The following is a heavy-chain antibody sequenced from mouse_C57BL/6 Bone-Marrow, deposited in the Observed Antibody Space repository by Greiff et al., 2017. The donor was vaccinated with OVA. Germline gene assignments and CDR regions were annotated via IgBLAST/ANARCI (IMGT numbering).Heavy chain of an antibody. D-gene: IGHD2-2*01. J-gene: IGHJ3*01. Sequence: QVQLQQSGPGLVQPSQSLSITCTVSGFSLTSYGVHWVRQSPGKGLEWLGVIWSGGSTDYNAAFISRLSISKDNSKSQVFFKMNSLKADDTAIYYCARDDGYDGPFAYWGQGTLVTVSA. CDR1: GFSLTSYG. CDR2: IWSGGST. CDR3: ARDDGYDGPFAY. V-gene: IGHV2-2*01.